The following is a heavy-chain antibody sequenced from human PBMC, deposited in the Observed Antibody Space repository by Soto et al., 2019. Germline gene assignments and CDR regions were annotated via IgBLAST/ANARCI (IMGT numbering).Heavy chain of an antibody. V-gene: IGHV3-21*01. Sequence: GGSLRLSCAASGFTFSSYSMNWVRQAPGKELEWVSSISSSSSYIYYADSVKGRFTISRDNAKNSLYLQMNSLRAEDTAVYYCARVNSGDTGAFDIWGQGTMVTVSS. J-gene: IGHJ3*02. CDR2: ISSSSSYI. CDR1: GFTFSSYS. D-gene: IGHD4-17*01. CDR3: ARVNSGDTGAFDI.